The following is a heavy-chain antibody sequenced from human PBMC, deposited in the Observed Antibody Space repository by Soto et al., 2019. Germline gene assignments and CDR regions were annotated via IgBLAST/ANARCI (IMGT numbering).Heavy chain of an antibody. Sequence: PGESLKISCKGSGYSVTNYWISWVRQMPGKGLEWMGRIDPSDSYTNYSPSFQGHVTVSADKSIRTAYLQWSSLKASDTAMYYCARLDYGGNSYYFDYWGQGALVTVSS. V-gene: IGHV5-10-1*01. D-gene: IGHD4-17*01. CDR2: IDPSDSYT. CDR3: ARLDYGGNSYYFDY. J-gene: IGHJ4*02. CDR1: GYSVTNYW.